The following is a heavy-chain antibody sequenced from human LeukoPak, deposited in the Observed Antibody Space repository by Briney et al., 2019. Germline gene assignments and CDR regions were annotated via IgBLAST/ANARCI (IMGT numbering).Heavy chain of an antibody. Sequence: ASVKVSCKASGYTFTSYYMHWVRQAPGQGLEWMGIINPSGGSTSHAQKFQGRVTMTRDTSTSTVYMELSSLRSEDTAVYYCAGRPHGSSGYYYPLDYWGQGTLVTVSS. CDR3: AGRPHGSSGYYYPLDY. V-gene: IGHV1-46*01. J-gene: IGHJ4*02. D-gene: IGHD3-22*01. CDR2: INPSGGST. CDR1: GYTFTSYY.